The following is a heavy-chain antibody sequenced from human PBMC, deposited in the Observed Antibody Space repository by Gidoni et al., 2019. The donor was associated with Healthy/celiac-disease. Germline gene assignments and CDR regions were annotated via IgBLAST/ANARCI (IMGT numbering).Heavy chain of an antibody. V-gene: IGHV4-39*01. Sequence: QLQLQESGPGLVKPSETLSLTCPVSGGSISSSSYYWGWIRQPPGKGLEWIGSSYYSGSTYYNPSLKSRVTISVDTSKNQFSLKLSSVTAADTAVYYCARHVLSHDAFDIWGQGTMVTVSS. D-gene: IGHD3-16*02. CDR3: ARHVLSHDAFDI. CDR2: SYYSGST. CDR1: GGSISSSSYY. J-gene: IGHJ3*02.